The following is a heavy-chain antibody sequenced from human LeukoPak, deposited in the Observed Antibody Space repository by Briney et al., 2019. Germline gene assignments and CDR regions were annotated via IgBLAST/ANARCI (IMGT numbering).Heavy chain of an antibody. Sequence: ASVKVSCKASGYTFTSYDINWVRQATGQGLEWMGWMNPNSGNTGYAQKFQGRVTMTRSTSISTAYMELSSLRSEDTAVYYCARTLNTPVLLWFGEPENWFDPWGQGTLVTVSS. CDR2: MNPNSGNT. J-gene: IGHJ5*02. V-gene: IGHV1-8*01. CDR3: ARTLNTPVLLWFGEPENWFDP. D-gene: IGHD3-10*01. CDR1: GYTFTSYD.